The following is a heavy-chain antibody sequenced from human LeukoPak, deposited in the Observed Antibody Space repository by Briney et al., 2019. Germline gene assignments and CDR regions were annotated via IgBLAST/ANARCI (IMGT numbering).Heavy chain of an antibody. J-gene: IGHJ5*02. V-gene: IGHV3-23*01. D-gene: IGHD3-9*01. CDR1: GFTFSSHE. CDR2: ISGSGGST. CDR3: AKVELRYFPPNWFDP. Sequence: GGSLRLSCVASGFTFSSHEVNWVRQAPGKGLEWVSAISGSGGSTYYADSVKGRFTISRDNSKNTLYLQMNSLRAEDTAVYYCAKVELRYFPPNWFDPWGQGTLVTVSS.